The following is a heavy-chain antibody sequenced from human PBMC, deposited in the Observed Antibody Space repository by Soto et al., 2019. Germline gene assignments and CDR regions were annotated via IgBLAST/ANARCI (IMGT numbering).Heavy chain of an antibody. CDR2: ISGGST. CDR3: ARGSDYDILTGYLY. CDR1: GFMFTTCA. J-gene: IGHJ4*02. Sequence: LRLSCAASGFMFTTCAMTWVRQAPGKGLEWVSIISGGSTYYANSVKGRFTISRDNSKNTLYLQMGSLRAEDMAVYYCARGSDYDILTGYLYWGQGTLVTVSS. V-gene: IGHV3-64*01. D-gene: IGHD3-9*01.